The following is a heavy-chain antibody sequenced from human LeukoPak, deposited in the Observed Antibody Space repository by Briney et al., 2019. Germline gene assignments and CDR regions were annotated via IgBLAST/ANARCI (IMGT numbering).Heavy chain of an antibody. Sequence: PGGSLRLSCAASGFTVSSNYMSWVRQAPGKGLEWVSVIYGGGSTYYADSVKGRFTISRDNSKNTLYPQMNSLRAEDTAVYYCARAEVIAIFDYWGQGTLVTVSS. CDR1: GFTVSSNY. CDR2: IYGGGST. CDR3: ARAEVIAIFDY. V-gene: IGHV3-66*02. J-gene: IGHJ4*02. D-gene: IGHD2-21*01.